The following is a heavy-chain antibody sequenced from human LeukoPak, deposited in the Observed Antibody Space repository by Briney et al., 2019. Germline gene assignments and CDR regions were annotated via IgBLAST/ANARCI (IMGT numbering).Heavy chain of an antibody. D-gene: IGHD6-19*01. Sequence: GGSLRLSCAASGFTFSSYDMHWVRQATGKGLEWVSAIGTAGDTYYPGSVKGRFTSSRENAKNSLYLQMNSLRAGDTAVYYCARADSSGWYGASIDYWGQGTLVTVSS. J-gene: IGHJ4*02. V-gene: IGHV3-13*01. CDR3: ARADSSGWYGASIDY. CDR1: GFTFSSYD. CDR2: IGTAGDT.